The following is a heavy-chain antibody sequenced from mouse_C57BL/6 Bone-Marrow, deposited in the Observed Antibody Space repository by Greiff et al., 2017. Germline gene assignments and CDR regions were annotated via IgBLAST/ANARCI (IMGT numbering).Heavy chain of an antibody. Sequence: VQLQQSGAELARPGASVKLSCKASGYTFTSYGISWVKQRPGQGLEWIGWLFPGSGSTYYNEKFKGKATLTVDKSSSTAYMLRSSLTSEDSAVYFCARWGLWDWYFDVWGTGTTVTVSS. CDR3: ARWGLWDWYFDV. D-gene: IGHD6-1*01. J-gene: IGHJ1*03. CDR2: LFPGSGST. V-gene: IGHV1-75*01. CDR1: GYTFTSYG.